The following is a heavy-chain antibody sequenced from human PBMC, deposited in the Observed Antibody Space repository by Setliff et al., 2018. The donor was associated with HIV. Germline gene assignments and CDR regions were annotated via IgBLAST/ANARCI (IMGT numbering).Heavy chain of an antibody. Sequence: PSETLSLTCTVSGGSISSSNWWSWVRQPPGKGLEWIGEIYQSGHTNYNPSLKSRPTISVDTSKNHFSLRLNSVTAADTAVYYCARQGNIVVVTSFDYWGQGTLVTVSS. J-gene: IGHJ4*02. CDR1: GGSISSSNW. CDR2: IYQSGHT. D-gene: IGHD2-21*02. V-gene: IGHV4-4*02. CDR3: ARQGNIVVVTSFDY.